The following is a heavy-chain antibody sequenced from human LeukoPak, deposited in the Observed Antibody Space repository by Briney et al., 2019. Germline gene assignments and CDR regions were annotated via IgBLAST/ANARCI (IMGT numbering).Heavy chain of an antibody. CDR2: IRYDGSNK. CDR3: AMAFVAAAGNPPFGY. D-gene: IGHD6-13*01. J-gene: IGHJ4*02. Sequence: GGSLRLSCAASGFTFSSYGMHWVRQAPGNGLEWVAFIRYDGSNKYYADSVKGRFTISRDNSKNTLYLQMNSLRAEDTAVYYCAMAFVAAAGNPPFGYWGQGTLVTVSS. CDR1: GFTFSSYG. V-gene: IGHV3-30*02.